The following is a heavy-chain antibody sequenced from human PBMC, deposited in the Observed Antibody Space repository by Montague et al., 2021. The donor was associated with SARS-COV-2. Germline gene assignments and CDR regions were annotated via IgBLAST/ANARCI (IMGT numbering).Heavy chain of an antibody. D-gene: IGHD3-16*01. CDR3: ARYYERALDV. Sequence: SETLSLTRIVSDDSISSSSYYWGWIRQPPGKVLEYIGIIYYSGSAYYTPSLKSRVTISIDTSKNQFSLKLNSVTAADTAVYYCARYYERALDVWGQGTTVTVSS. CDR1: DDSISSSSYY. V-gene: IGHV4-39*07. J-gene: IGHJ6*02. CDR2: IYYSGSA.